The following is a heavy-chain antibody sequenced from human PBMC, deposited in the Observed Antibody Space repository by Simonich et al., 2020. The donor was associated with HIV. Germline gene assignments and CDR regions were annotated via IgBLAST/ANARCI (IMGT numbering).Heavy chain of an antibody. Sequence: QVQLVESGGGVVQPGRSLRLSCAASGFTFSSYAMHWVRQAPGKGREGVDVIWYDGSNKYYADSVKGRFTSSRDNSKNTLYLQMNSLRAEDTAVYYCARGASISNSWSLNYWGQGTLVTVSS. D-gene: IGHD6-13*01. CDR3: ARGASISNSWSLNY. V-gene: IGHV3-33*01. J-gene: IGHJ4*02. CDR1: GFTFSSYA. CDR2: IWYDGSNK.